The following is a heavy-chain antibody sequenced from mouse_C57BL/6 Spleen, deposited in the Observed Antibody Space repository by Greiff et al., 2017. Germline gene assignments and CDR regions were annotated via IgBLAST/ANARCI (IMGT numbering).Heavy chain of an antibody. CDR2: ISGGGGNT. V-gene: IGHV5-9*01. CDR1: GFTFSSYT. D-gene: IGHD2-4*01. CDR3: ARSYDYDY. Sequence: EVQVVESGGGLVKPGGSLKLSCAASGFTFSSYTMSWVRQTPEKRLEWVATISGGGGNTYYPDSVKGRFTISRDNAKNTLYLQMSSLRSEDTALYYCARSYDYDYWGQGTTLTVSS. J-gene: IGHJ2*01.